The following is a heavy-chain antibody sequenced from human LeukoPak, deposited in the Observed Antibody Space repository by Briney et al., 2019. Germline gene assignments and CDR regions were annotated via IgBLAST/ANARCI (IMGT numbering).Heavy chain of an antibody. V-gene: IGHV4-59*01. CDR2: IYYSGST. D-gene: IGHD3-22*01. J-gene: IGHJ5*02. CDR3: ARSSGSGYYRGP. Sequence: SETLSLTCTVSGVSIRSYYWSWIRQPPGKGLEWIGYIYYSGSTNYNPSLKSRVTISVDTSKNQFSLKLSSVTAADTAVYYCARSSGSGYYRGPWGQGTLVTVSS. CDR1: GVSIRSYY.